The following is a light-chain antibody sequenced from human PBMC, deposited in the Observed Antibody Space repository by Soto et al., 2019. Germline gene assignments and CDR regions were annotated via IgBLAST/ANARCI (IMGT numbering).Light chain of an antibody. CDR3: QKFDRWPWT. V-gene: IGKV3-15*01. J-gene: IGKJ1*01. Sequence: EILMTQSPATLSVSPGERATLSCRASQSVRSNLAWYQQKPGQAPRLLIYGASTRATGIPDRFSGSGSGTEFTLTINSLQSEDFAVYYCQKFDRWPWTFGQGTKVEIK. CDR2: GAS. CDR1: QSVRSN.